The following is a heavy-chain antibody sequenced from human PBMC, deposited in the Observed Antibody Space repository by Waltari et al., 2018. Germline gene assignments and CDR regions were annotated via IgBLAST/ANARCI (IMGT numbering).Heavy chain of an antibody. CDR3: ARYRIAAAGTHL. CDR1: GYSISSGYY. J-gene: IGHJ4*02. V-gene: IGHV4-38-2*02. D-gene: IGHD6-13*01. Sequence: QVQLQESGPGLVKPSETLSLTCTVSGYSISSGYYWGWIRQPPGKGLEWIGSIYHSGSTYYNPSLKSRVTISVDTSKNQFSLKLSSVTAADTAVYYCARYRIAAAGTHLWGQGTLVTVSS. CDR2: IYHSGST.